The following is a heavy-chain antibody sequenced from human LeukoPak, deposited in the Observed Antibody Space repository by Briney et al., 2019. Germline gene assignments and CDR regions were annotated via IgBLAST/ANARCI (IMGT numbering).Heavy chain of an antibody. CDR1: GFTFSGSA. V-gene: IGHV3-23*01. J-gene: IGHJ4*02. Sequence: GGSLRLSCAASGFTFSGSAMSWVRQAPGKGLEWVSAISGNGAATFYADSVKGRFTISRDNSKNTLYLQMNSLKVEDTALYYCAEFSPYGGNSYWGQGTLVTVSS. CDR2: ISGNGAAT. D-gene: IGHD4-23*01. CDR3: AEFSPYGGNSY.